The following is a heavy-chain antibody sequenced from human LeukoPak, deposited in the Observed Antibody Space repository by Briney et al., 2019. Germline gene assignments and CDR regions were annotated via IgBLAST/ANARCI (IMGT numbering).Heavy chain of an antibody. CDR3: ARAVSIRVYYYYYMDV. Sequence: SGGSLRLSCAASGFSFSSYGMHWVRQAPGKGLEWVAYIHSDVSSKYYADSVKGRFTISRDNSKNTLNLQMNSLRAEDTAVYYCARAVSIRVYYYYYMDVWGKGTTVTISS. V-gene: IGHV3-30*12. CDR1: GFSFSSYG. CDR2: IHSDVSSK. D-gene: IGHD2-8*01. J-gene: IGHJ6*03.